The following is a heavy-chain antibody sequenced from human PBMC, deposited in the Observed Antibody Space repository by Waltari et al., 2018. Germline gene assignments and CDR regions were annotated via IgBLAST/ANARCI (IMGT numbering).Heavy chain of an antibody. V-gene: IGHV3-7*01. CDR3: TREGAALDYFDF. CDR1: AFTFSGSW. Sequence: EVLLVESVGALVQPVGPLRLSCAASAFTFSGSWLSWVRKAPGKGLGRVANIKQDGREKNYVDPVKGRFTISRDNAKDSLDLQMSSLRVDDTAVYYCTREGAALDYFDFWGQGTLVTVSS. J-gene: IGHJ4*02. D-gene: IGHD3-16*01. CDR2: IKQDGREK.